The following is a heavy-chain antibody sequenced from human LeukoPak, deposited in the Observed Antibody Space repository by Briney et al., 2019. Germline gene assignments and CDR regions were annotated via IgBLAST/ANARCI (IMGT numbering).Heavy chain of an antibody. J-gene: IGHJ3*02. CDR1: GGSISSYY. Sequence: PSETLSLTCTVSGGSISSYYWSWIRRPPGKGLEWIGYIYYSGSTNYNPSLKSRVTISVDTSKNQFSLKLSSVTAADTAVYYCAITTVTLPLRAFDIWGQGTMVTVSS. CDR2: IYYSGST. V-gene: IGHV4-59*01. CDR3: AITTVTLPLRAFDI. D-gene: IGHD4-17*01.